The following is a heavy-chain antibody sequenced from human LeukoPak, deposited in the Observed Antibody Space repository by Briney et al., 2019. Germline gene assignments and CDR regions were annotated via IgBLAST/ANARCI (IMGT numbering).Heavy chain of an antibody. CDR3: AREGGPYRPLDY. CDR2: VNLQGST. Sequence: SGTLSLTCGVSGGSITITNYWTWVRQPPGKGLEWMGEVNLQGSTNYNPSLMGRVAISVDTSENHISLQLTSVTAADTAVYYCAREGGPYRPLDYSGQGTLVTVSS. J-gene: IGHJ4*02. CDR1: GGSITITNY. V-gene: IGHV4-4*02.